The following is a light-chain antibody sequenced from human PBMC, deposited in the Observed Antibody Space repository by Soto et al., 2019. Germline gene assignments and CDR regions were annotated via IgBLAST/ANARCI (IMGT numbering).Light chain of an antibody. CDR2: AAY. J-gene: IGKJ1*01. V-gene: IGKV1-17*01. Sequence: DIQMTQSPSSQSASVGDRVTITSRASQVIRNDLGWYQQKPGKAPKRLIYAAYTLHSGVPSRFSGSGSGTEFTLTTSSLQPEDFATYYCLQHYRYPRTFGQGTKVDIK. CDR3: LQHYRYPRT. CDR1: QVIRND.